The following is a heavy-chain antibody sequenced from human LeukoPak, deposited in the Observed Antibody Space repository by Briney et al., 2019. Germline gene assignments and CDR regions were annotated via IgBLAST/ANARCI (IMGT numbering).Heavy chain of an antibody. CDR1: GFTFSSYA. V-gene: IGHV3-30-3*01. J-gene: IGHJ5*02. D-gene: IGHD2-2*01. CDR3: ASGDCSSTSCYNWGFDP. CDR2: ISYDGSNK. Sequence: GGSLRLSCAAFGFTFSSYAMHWVRQAPGKGLEWVAVISYDGSNKYYADSVKGRFTISRDNSKSTLYLQMNSLRAEDTAVYYCASGDCSSTSCYNWGFDPWGQGTLVTVSS.